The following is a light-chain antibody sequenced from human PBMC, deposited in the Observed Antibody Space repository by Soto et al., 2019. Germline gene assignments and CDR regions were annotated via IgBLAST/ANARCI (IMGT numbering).Light chain of an antibody. Sequence: DIVTTQTPDSLAVSLGERATINCKSSQSVLYSTDNDNYLAWYQQKPGQPPKLLIYWASTRDSGVPDRFRGSGSGTDFNLPVRGLQAEDVAVYYCQQSFSAPLTFGGGTKGQIK. J-gene: IGKJ4*01. CDR1: QSVLYSTDNDNY. CDR3: QQSFSAPLT. CDR2: WAS. V-gene: IGKV4-1*01.